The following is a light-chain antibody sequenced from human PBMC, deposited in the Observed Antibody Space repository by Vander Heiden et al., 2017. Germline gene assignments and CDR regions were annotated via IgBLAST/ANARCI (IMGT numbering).Light chain of an antibody. CDR3: QQCDNSPLT. CDR2: AVT. J-gene: IGKJ4*01. V-gene: IGKV1-39*01. CDR1: QTIGSY. Sequence: DIQMTHSPSPLPASVADTVALLCWASQTIGSYLNWYQQKPGNAPKLLIFAVTTFQSAVPPTFSGSESGTYFTLTIRTVQPEDFATYYCQQCDNSPLTFGGGTKVEI.